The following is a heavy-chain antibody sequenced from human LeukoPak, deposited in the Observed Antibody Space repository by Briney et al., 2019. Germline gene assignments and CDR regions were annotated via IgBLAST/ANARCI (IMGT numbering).Heavy chain of an antibody. Sequence: SETLSLTCTVSGGSISSYYWSWIRQPPGKGLEWIGYIYYSGSTNHNPSLKSRVTISVDTSKNQFSLKLSSVTAADTAVYYCARVPGPLYCSSTSCYSFDYWGQGTLVTVSS. CDR1: GGSISSYY. CDR2: IYYSGST. CDR3: ARVPGPLYCSSTSCYSFDY. D-gene: IGHD2-2*02. V-gene: IGHV4-59*01. J-gene: IGHJ4*02.